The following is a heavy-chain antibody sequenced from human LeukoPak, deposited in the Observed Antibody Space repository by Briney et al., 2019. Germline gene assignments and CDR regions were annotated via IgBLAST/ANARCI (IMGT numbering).Heavy chain of an antibody. CDR3: AKGAYDYIEIAYFDY. V-gene: IGHV3-23*01. CDR2: IIGSSGTT. Sequence: GGSLRLSCVASGFSFNNYAMNWVRQAPGKGLEWVSLIIGSSGTTFYADSVKCRFTISRDKSKSMLYLQMNSLRAEDTAVYYCAKGAYDYIEIAYFDYWGQGSLVTVSS. D-gene: IGHD5-12*01. J-gene: IGHJ4*02. CDR1: GFSFNNYA.